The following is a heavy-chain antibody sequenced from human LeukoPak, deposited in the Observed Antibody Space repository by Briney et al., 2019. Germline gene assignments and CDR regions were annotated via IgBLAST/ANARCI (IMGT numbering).Heavy chain of an antibody. CDR1: GGSFSGYY. CDR3: ARDGIWFGELDY. J-gene: IGHJ4*02. CDR2: INHSGST. Sequence: SETLSLTCAVYGGSFSGYYWSWIRQPPGKGLEWIGEINHSGSTNYNPSLKSRVTISVDTSKNQFSLKLSSVTAADTAVYYCARDGIWFGELDYWGQGTLVTASS. V-gene: IGHV4-34*01. D-gene: IGHD3-10*01.